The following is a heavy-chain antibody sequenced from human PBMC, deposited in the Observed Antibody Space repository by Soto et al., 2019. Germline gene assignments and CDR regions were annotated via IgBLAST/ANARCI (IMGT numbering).Heavy chain of an antibody. D-gene: IGHD1-7*01. CDR1: GFTFSSYA. V-gene: IGHV3-23*01. J-gene: IGHJ4*02. CDR3: ATQITGTTKSNY. Sequence: QPGGSLRLSCAASGFTFSSYAMSWVRQAPGKGLQWVSAISGSGGSTYYADSVKGRFTISRDNSKKTLYLQMDSLRAEDTAVYYCATQITGTTKSNYWAQGTLVTVSS. CDR2: ISGSGGST.